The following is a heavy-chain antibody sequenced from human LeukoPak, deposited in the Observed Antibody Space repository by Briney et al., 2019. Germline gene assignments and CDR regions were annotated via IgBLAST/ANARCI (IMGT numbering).Heavy chain of an antibody. V-gene: IGHV3-30-3*01. D-gene: IGHD3-3*01. CDR1: GFTFSSYA. J-gene: IGHJ6*02. CDR2: ISNDGTNK. CDR3: ARDDDFWSGYLMDV. Sequence: GGSLRLSCAASGFTFSSYAMHWVRQAPGKGLEWVAVISNDGTNKYHADSVKGRFTISRDNSKNTLYLQMNSLRAEDTAVYYCARDDDFWSGYLMDVWGQGTTVTVSS.